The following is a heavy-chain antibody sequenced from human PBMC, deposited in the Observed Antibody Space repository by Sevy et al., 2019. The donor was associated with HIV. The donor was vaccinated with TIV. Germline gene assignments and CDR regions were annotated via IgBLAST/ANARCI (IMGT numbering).Heavy chain of an antibody. V-gene: IGHV3-21*01. J-gene: IGHJ4*02. CDR2: ISSSSKYI. CDR1: GFIFSSYS. CDR3: ARDPPIAAAVTFDN. Sequence: GGSLILSCAASGFIFSSYSINWVRQAPGKGLEWVSSISSSSKYIYYADSVKGRFTISRDNAKNSLYLQMNSLRAEDTAVYYCARDPPIAAAVTFDNWGQGTLVTVSS. D-gene: IGHD6-13*01.